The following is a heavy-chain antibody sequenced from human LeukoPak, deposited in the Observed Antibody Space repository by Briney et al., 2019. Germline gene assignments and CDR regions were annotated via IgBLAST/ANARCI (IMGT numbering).Heavy chain of an antibody. V-gene: IGHV3-23*01. CDR3: VMIRGSFDWFDP. CDR1: GFTFSSYT. CDR2: ISSSGGST. D-gene: IGHD3-16*01. J-gene: IGHJ5*02. Sequence: GGSLTLSCAASGFTFSSYTMSWVRQAPGKGLEWVSSISSSGGSTYYADSVKGRFTISRDNSKNTLYLQMNSLRAEDTAVYYCVMIRGSFDWFDPWGEGTLVTASS.